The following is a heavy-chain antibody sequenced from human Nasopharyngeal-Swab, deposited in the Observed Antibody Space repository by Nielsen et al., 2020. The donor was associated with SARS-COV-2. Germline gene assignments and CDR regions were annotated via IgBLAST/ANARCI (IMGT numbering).Heavy chain of an antibody. V-gene: IGHV4-4*02. J-gene: IGHJ4*02. CDR2: IYHSGST. CDR3: ARANPEPSTSSGWYGRLVHYFDY. Sequence: VRQPPGRGLEWIGEIYHSGSTNYNPSLKSRVTISVDKSKNQFSLKLSSVTAADTAVYYCARANPEPSTSSGWYGRLVHYFDYWGQGTLVTVSS. D-gene: IGHD6-19*01.